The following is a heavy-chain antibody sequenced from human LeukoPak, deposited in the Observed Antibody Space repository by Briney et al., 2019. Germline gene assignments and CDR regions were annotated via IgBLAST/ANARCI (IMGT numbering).Heavy chain of an antibody. J-gene: IGHJ4*02. Sequence: GGSLRLSCAASGFTFSSNYMNWVRQAPGKGLEWVSVIYRGGNTYYADSVKGRFTISRDNSKNTLYLQMNSLRAEDTAVYYCARLWLGELAFDYWGQGTLVAVSS. CDR3: ARLWLGELAFDY. V-gene: IGHV3-66*01. CDR2: IYRGGNT. CDR1: GFTFSSNY. D-gene: IGHD3-10*01.